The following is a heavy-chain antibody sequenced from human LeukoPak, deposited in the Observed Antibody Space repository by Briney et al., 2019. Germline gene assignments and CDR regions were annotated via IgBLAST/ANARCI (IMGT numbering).Heavy chain of an antibody. CDR3: ARQRGYSYETYYYMDV. CDR2: IYHSGYT. CDR1: GDSISSSNW. J-gene: IGHJ6*03. V-gene: IGHV4-4*02. D-gene: IGHD5-18*01. Sequence: PSETLSLTCTVSGDSISSSNWWSWVRLPPGKGLEWIGEIYHSGYTNYNPSLKSRVTISVDTSKNQFSLKLSSVTAADTAVYYCARQRGYSYETYYYMDVWGKGTTVTISS.